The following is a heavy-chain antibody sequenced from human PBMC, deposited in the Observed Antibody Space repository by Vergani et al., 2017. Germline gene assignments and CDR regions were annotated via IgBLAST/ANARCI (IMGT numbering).Heavy chain of an antibody. CDR3: ARVPKWRFDP. CDR2: IYYSGST. J-gene: IGHJ5*02. V-gene: IGHV4-39*07. D-gene: IGHD5-12*01. Sequence: QLQLQESGPGLVKPSETLSLTCTVSGGSISSSSYYWGWIRQPPGKGLEWIGRIYYSGSTYYNPSLKSRVTISVDTSKNQFSLKLSSVTAADTAVYYCARVPKWRFDPWGQGTLVTVSS. CDR1: GGSISSSSYY.